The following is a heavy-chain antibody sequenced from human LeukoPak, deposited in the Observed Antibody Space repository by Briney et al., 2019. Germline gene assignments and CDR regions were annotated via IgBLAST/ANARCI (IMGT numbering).Heavy chain of an antibody. D-gene: IGHD2-2*01. CDR2: IYPGDSDT. Sequence: GASLKISCKGPGSRFTSYWIGGVRQMPGKGLEWMGIIYPGDSDTRYSTSFQGQVTISADKSLSTAYLQWSSLKASDTAMYYCARQSRLGYCSSTSCPYYYYYYMDVWGKGTTVTVSS. J-gene: IGHJ6*03. CDR3: ARQSRLGYCSSTSCPYYYYYYMDV. CDR1: GSRFTSYW. V-gene: IGHV5-51*01.